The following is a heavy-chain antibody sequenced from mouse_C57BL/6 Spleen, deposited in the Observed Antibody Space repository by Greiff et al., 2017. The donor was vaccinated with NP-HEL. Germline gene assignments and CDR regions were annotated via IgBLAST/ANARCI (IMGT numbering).Heavy chain of an antibody. CDR2: IYPRSGNT. J-gene: IGHJ3*01. V-gene: IGHV1-81*01. D-gene: IGHD3-2*02. CDR1: GYTFTSYG. Sequence: VKLMESGAELARPGASVKLSCKASGYTFTSYGISWVKQRTGQGLEWIGEIYPRSGNTYYNEKFKGKATLTADKSSSTAYMELRSLTSEDSAVYFCARGSGYDWFAYWGQGTLVTVSA. CDR3: ARGSGYDWFAY.